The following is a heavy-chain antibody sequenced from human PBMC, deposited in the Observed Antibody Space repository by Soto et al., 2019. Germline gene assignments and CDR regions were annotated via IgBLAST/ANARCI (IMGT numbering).Heavy chain of an antibody. J-gene: IGHJ4*02. CDR2: IWYDGSNK. V-gene: IGHV3-33*01. D-gene: IGHD3-9*01. CDR3: ARGVLDYDILTGYPDY. CDR1: GFTFSSYG. Sequence: GGSLRLSCAASGFTFSSYGMHWVRQAPGKGLEWVAVIWYDGSNKYYADSVKGRFTISRDNSKNTLYLQMNSLRAEDTAVYYCARGVLDYDILTGYPDYWGQGTLVTVSS.